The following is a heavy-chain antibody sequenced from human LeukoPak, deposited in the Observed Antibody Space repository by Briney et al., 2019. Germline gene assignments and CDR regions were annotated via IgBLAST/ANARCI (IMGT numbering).Heavy chain of an antibody. CDR1: GDSISSDNYY. V-gene: IGHV4-30-4*01. Sequence: PSETLSLTCTVSGDSISSDNYYWNWIRQPPGKGLEWIGYIHYSGSTYYNPSLKSRITISVDTSKNQFSLKLSSVTAADTAVYYCARAPYSSSSARHTDYWGQGTLITVSS. D-gene: IGHD6-6*01. J-gene: IGHJ4*02. CDR2: IHYSGST. CDR3: ARAPYSSSSARHTDY.